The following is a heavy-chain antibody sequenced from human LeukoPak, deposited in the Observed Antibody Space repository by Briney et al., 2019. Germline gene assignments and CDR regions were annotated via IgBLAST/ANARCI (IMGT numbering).Heavy chain of an antibody. V-gene: IGHV1-46*01. CDR2: INPSGGST. CDR3: AREWPHDIAANAFDI. D-gene: IGHD6-6*01. Sequence: ASVKVSSKASGYTFTSYYMHWVRQAPGQGLEWMGIINPSGGSTSYAQKFQGRVTMTRDTSTSTVYMELSSLRSEDTAVYYCAREWPHDIAANAFDIWGQGTMVTVSS. J-gene: IGHJ3*02. CDR1: GYTFTSYY.